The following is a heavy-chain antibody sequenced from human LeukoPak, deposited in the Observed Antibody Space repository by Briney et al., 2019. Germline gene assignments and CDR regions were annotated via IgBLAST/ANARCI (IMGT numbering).Heavy chain of an antibody. Sequence: ASVKVSCKASGYTFTSSGISWVRQAPGQGLEWMGWISAYNGNTNYAQKLQGRVTMTTDTSTSTAYMELRSLRSDDTAVYYCARVNWSYAYYYYYCYMDVWGKGTTVTVSS. CDR1: GYTFTSSG. CDR2: ISAYNGNT. J-gene: IGHJ6*03. V-gene: IGHV1-18*01. D-gene: IGHD1-7*01. CDR3: ARVNWSYAYYYYYCYMDV.